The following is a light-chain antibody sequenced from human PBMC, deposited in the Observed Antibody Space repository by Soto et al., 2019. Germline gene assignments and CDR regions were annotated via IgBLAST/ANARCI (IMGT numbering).Light chain of an antibody. CDR2: GAS. V-gene: IGKV3-11*01. Sequence: ETAMTQSPATLSVSPGERATLSCRASQSVTINLAWYQQKPGQAPRLLIYGASNRATGIPPRFSGSGSGTDFILTISSLEPEDSGVYYCQQRNDWVTFGGGTKVEIK. CDR3: QQRNDWVT. CDR1: QSVTIN. J-gene: IGKJ4*01.